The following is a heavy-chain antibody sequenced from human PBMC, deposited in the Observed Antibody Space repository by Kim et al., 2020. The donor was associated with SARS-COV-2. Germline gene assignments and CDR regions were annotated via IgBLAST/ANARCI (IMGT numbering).Heavy chain of an antibody. D-gene: IGHD6-13*01. J-gene: IGHJ4*02. Sequence: GGSLRLSCAASGFTFSSYAMSWVRQAPGKGLEWVSVIYSGGSSTYYADSVKGRFTISRDNSKNTLYLQMNSLRAEDTAVYYCAKEKGGVYSSSWYDYWGQGTLVTVSS. CDR1: GFTFSSYA. CDR2: IYSGGSST. CDR3: AKEKGGVYSSSWYDY. V-gene: IGHV3-23*03.